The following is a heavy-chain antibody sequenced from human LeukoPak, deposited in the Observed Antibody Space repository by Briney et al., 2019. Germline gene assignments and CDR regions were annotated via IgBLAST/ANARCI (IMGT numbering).Heavy chain of an antibody. V-gene: IGHV2-5*02. Sequence: SGPTLLQPTPTLTLTCTFSGLSLGTSGAGVGRIRQPPVKALAWLSLIYWDDDKRYSPSLKSRLTITKDTSKNQVVLTMTNMDPVDTATYYCAHIAAAGSGGSDYWGQGNPGHRLL. CDR1: GLSLGTSGAG. D-gene: IGHD6-13*01. J-gene: IGHJ4*02. CDR3: AHIAAAGSGGSDY. CDR2: IYWDDDK.